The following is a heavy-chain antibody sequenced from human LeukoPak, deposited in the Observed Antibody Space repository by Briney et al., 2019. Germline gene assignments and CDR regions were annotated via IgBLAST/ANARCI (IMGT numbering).Heavy chain of an antibody. CDR3: ARDGPALRCLDY. CDR2: ISSSSSYI. D-gene: IGHD4-17*01. J-gene: IGHJ4*02. V-gene: IGHV3-21*01. Sequence: PGGSLRLSCAASGFTFSSYAMSWVRQAPGKGLEWVSSISSSSSYIYYADSVKGRFTISRDNAKNSLYLQMNSLRAEDTAVYYCARDGPALRCLDYWGQGTLVTVSS. CDR1: GFTFSSYA.